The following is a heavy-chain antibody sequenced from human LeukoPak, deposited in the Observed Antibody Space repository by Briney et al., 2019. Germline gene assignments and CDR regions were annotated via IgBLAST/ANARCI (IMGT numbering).Heavy chain of an antibody. CDR1: GFTFSDYY. Sequence: PGGSLRLSCAASGFTFSDYYMSWIRQAPGKGLEWVSYISSSGSTIYYADSVKGRFTISRDNAKNSLYLQMNSLRAEDTAVYYCARDLESVVVPAAIGCFDYWGRGTLVTVSS. CDR3: ARDLESVVVPAAIGCFDY. CDR2: ISSSGSTI. V-gene: IGHV3-11*01. D-gene: IGHD2-2*02. J-gene: IGHJ4*02.